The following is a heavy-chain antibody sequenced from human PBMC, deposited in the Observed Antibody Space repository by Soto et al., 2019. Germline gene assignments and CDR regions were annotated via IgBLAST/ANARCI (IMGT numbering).Heavy chain of an antibody. CDR1: GGSISSYY. J-gene: IGHJ6*03. D-gene: IGHD3-9*01. CDR3: GRLDGYCHIMAV. Sequence: PSETLSLTCTVSGGSISSYYWTWIRQPPGKGLEWIGYIYYSGSTNYNPSLKSRVTISVATSKTQFSLKLSSVTAADTAVFCCGRLDGYCHIMAVWGKGTTVTVSS. V-gene: IGHV4-59*08. CDR2: IYYSGST.